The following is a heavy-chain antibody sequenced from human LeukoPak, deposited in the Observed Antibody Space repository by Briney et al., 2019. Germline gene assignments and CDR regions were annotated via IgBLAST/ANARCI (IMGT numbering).Heavy chain of an antibody. V-gene: IGHV4-59*01. CDR3: ARALSGYSSGWYLLYFDY. CDR2: IYYSGST. CDR1: GGSISSYY. D-gene: IGHD6-19*01. Sequence: PSETLSLTCTVSGGSISSYYWSWIRQPPGKGLEWIGYIYYSGSTNYNPSLKSRVTISVDTSKNQFSLKLSSVTAADTAVYYCARALSGYSSGWYLLYFDYWGQGTLVTVSS. J-gene: IGHJ4*02.